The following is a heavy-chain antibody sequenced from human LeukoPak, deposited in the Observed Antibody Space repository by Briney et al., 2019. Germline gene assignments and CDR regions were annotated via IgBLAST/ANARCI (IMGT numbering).Heavy chain of an antibody. J-gene: IGHJ5*02. CDR3: TRDSGTYNWLDP. V-gene: IGHV3-73*01. Sequence: GGSLKLSCAASGFTFSGSAIHWVRQSFGKGLEWIGHIDKEKNSYATASAYAVSVEGRFTVSRDDSKNMAFLQMSGLKTEDTALYFCTRDSGTYNWLDPWGQGTLVTVSS. CDR1: GFTFSGSA. CDR2: IDKEKNSYATAS. D-gene: IGHD1-26*01.